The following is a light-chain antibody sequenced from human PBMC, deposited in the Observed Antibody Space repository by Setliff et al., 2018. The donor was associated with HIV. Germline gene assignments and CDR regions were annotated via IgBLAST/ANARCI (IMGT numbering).Light chain of an antibody. CDR2: DNN. V-gene: IGLV1-51*01. CDR3: GTWGSSLSVVA. CDR1: SSNIGNNY. Sequence: QSVLTQPPSVSAAPGQKVTISCSGSSSNIGNNYVSWYQHLPGTAPKLLIYDNNKRPSGIPDRFSGSKSGTSATLGITGLQTGDEADYYCGTWGSSLSVVALGGGTKVTVL. J-gene: IGLJ2*01.